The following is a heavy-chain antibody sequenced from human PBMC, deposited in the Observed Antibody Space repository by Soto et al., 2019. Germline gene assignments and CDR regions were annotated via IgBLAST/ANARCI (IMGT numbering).Heavy chain of an antibody. Sequence: SETLSLTCTVSGGSISSYYWSWIRQPPGKGLEWIGYIYYSGSTNYNPSLKSRVTISVDTSKNQFSLKLSSVTAADTAVYYCARVSLGYYFDYWGQGTLVTVSS. CDR3: ARVSLGYYFDY. V-gene: IGHV4-59*01. CDR1: GGSISSYY. D-gene: IGHD3-16*02. J-gene: IGHJ4*02. CDR2: IYYSGST.